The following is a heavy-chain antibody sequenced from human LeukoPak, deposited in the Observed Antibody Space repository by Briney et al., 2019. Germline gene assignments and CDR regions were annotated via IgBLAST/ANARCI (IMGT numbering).Heavy chain of an antibody. V-gene: IGHV3-30*04. CDR3: ARGAGTHAFDI. CDR1: GFTFSSYA. J-gene: IGHJ3*02. CDR2: ISYDGSNK. Sequence: GGSLRLSCAASGFTFSSYAMHWVRQAPGKGLEWVAVISYDGSNKYYADSVKGRFTISRDNSKNTLYLQMNSLRAEDTAVYYCARGAGTHAFDIWGQGTMVTVSS. D-gene: IGHD1-1*01.